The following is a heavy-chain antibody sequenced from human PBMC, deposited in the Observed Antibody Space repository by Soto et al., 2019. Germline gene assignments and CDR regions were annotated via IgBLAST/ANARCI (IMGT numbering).Heavy chain of an antibody. J-gene: IGHJ4*02. Sequence: SETLSLTCAVSGGSISSSSYYWSWIRQPPGKGLEWIGYIYYSGSTNYNPSLKSRVTISVDTSKNQFSLKLSSVTAEDTAVYYCAKDRGTDCWGQGTLVTVSS. CDR3: AKDRGTDC. V-gene: IGHV4-61*01. CDR2: IYYSGST. CDR1: GGSISSSSYY.